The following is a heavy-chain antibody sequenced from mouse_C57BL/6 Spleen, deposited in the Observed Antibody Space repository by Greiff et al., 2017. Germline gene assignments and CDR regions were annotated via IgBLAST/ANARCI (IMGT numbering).Heavy chain of an antibody. CDR3: ARWGTAQATRAMDY. Sequence: VKLQESGAELVKPGASVKLSCKASGYTFTSYWMHWVKQRPGRGLEWIGRIDPNSGGTKYNEKFKSKATLTVDKPSSTAYMQLSSLTSEDSAVYYCARWGTAQATRAMDYWGQGTSVTVSS. J-gene: IGHJ4*01. CDR1: GYTFTSYW. V-gene: IGHV1-72*01. CDR2: IDPNSGGT. D-gene: IGHD3-2*02.